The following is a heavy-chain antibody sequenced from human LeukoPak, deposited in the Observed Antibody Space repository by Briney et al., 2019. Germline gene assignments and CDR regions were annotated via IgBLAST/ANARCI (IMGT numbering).Heavy chain of an antibody. CDR1: GYSLISYD. CDR3: AREGLPYAMDV. CDR2: MNPNSGRT. J-gene: IGHJ6*02. V-gene: IGHV1-8*01. Sequence: ASVKVSCKASGYSLISYDINWVRQAAGQGLEWMGWMNPNSGRTGYAQTFQGRVTMTRDTSLNTAYMELSSLKSEDKAIYYCAREGLPYAMDVWGQGTTVTVSS. D-gene: IGHD2-15*01.